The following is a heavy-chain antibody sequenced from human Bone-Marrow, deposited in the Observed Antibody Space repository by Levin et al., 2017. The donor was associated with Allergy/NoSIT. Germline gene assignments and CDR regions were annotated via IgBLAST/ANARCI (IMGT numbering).Heavy chain of an antibody. CDR2: ISYDGSNK. CDR1: GFTFSSYA. D-gene: IGHD2-2*03. Sequence: PGGSLRLSCAASGFTFSSYAMHWVRQAPGKGLEWVAVISYDGSNKYYADSVKGRFTISRDNSKNTLYLQMNSLRAEDTAVYYCARDQMDIVVVPAATRYFDYWGQGTLVTVSS. V-gene: IGHV3-30-3*01. CDR3: ARDQMDIVVVPAATRYFDY. J-gene: IGHJ4*02.